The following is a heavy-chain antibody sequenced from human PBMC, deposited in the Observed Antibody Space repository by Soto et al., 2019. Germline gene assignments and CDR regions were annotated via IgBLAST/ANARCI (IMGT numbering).Heavy chain of an antibody. CDR2: ISNSGTTR. J-gene: IGHJ4*02. V-gene: IGHV3-11*01. CDR1: GFTFSDYY. D-gene: IGHD4-17*01. CDR3: ARAREPYFSLRPVDY. Sequence: QVQLVESGGGLVEPGGSLRLSCVASGFTFSDYYMSWIRQAPGKGLEYVSYISNSGTTRYYADSGTGRFTISRDNANTSLFLQLNSLRVEDTAMYYCARAREPYFSLRPVDYWGQGTLVTVSS.